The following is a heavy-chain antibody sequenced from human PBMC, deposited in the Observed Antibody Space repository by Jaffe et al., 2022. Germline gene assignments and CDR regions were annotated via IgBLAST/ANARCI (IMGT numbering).Heavy chain of an antibody. CDR2: IIPIFGTA. CDR1: GGTFSSYA. Sequence: QVQLVQSGAEVKKPGSSVKVSCKASGGTFSSYAISWVRQAPGQGLEWMGGIIPIFGTANYAQKFQGRVTITADESTSTAYMELSSLRSEDTAVYYCARDRRESLRWEVHSYYHEDYWGQGTLVTVSS. D-gene: IGHD4-17*01. J-gene: IGHJ4*02. V-gene: IGHV1-69*01. CDR3: ARDRRESLRWEVHSYYHEDY.